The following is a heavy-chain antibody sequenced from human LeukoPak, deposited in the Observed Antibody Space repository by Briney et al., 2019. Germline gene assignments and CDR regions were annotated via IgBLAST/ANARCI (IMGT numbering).Heavy chain of an antibody. J-gene: IGHJ4*02. CDR3: ARQTSLYDILTGYYLPVEYYFGY. Sequence: PGGSLRLSCAASGFTFSSYWMHWVRQAPGKGLVWVSRINSDGSSTSYADSVKGRFTISRDNAKNTLYLQMNSLRAEDTAVYYCARQTSLYDILTGYYLPVEYYFGYWGQGTLVTVSS. CDR1: GFTFSSYW. D-gene: IGHD3-9*01. CDR2: INSDGSST. V-gene: IGHV3-74*01.